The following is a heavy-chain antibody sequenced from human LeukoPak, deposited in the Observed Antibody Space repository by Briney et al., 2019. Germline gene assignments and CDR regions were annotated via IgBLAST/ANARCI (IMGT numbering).Heavy chain of an antibody. J-gene: IGHJ4*02. V-gene: IGHV3-30*03. CDR1: GFTFSSYG. CDR2: ISYDGSNK. CDR3: ARGLYYDSSGYSWGIDF. Sequence: GRSLRLSCAASGFTFSSYGMHWVRQAPGKGLEWVAVISYDGSNKYYADSVKGRFTISRDNSRNTLYLQVHTLRAEDTAVYYCARGLYYDSSGYSWGIDFWGQGTQVTVSS. D-gene: IGHD3-22*01.